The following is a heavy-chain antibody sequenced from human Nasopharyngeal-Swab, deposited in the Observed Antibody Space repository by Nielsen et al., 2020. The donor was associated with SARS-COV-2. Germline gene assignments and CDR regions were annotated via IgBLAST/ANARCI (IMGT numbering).Heavy chain of an antibody. CDR2: IYPGGST. D-gene: IGHD5-12*01. CDR1: GLSVSSNY. CDR3: AGAEDSGHFDY. V-gene: IGHV3-53*03. Sequence: GESLKISCAASGLSVSSNYMSWVRQAPGKGLEWVSIIYPGGSTYYADSVKGRFTISRDNAKNSLYLQMNSLRAEDTAVYYCAGAEDSGHFDYWGQGTLVTVSS. J-gene: IGHJ4*02.